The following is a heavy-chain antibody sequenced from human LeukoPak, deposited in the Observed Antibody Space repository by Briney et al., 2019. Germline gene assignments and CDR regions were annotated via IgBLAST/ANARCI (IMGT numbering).Heavy chain of an antibody. CDR2: IKQDGSEK. CDR1: GFTFSNYW. CDR3: TRAGAYYYDSSGSDY. Sequence: GGSLRLSCVASGFTFSNYWMSWVRQAPGKGLEWVANIKQDGSEKYYVDSVKGRFTISRDNAKNSLYLQMNSLRVEDTAVYYCTRAGAYYYDSSGSDYWGQGTLVTVSS. V-gene: IGHV3-7*01. D-gene: IGHD3-22*01. J-gene: IGHJ4*02.